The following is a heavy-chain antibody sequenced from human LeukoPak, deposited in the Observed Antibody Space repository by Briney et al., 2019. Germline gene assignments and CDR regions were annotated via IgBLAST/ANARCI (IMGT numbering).Heavy chain of an antibody. CDR3: ARERVYPNWFDL. V-gene: IGHV4-30-4*08. D-gene: IGHD5/OR15-5a*01. J-gene: IGHJ5*02. CDR1: GGSISSGDYY. Sequence: SQTLSLTCTVSGGSISSGDYYWSWIRQPPGKGLEWIGYIYYSGSTYYNPSLKSRVTISVDTSKNQFSLKLSSVTAADTAVYYCARERVYPNWFDLWGQGTLVTVSS. CDR2: IYYSGST.